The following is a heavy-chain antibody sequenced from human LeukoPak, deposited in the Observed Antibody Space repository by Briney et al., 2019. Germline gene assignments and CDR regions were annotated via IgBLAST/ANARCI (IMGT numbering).Heavy chain of an antibody. V-gene: IGHV6-1*01. CDR1: GDSVSSNNGA. J-gene: IGHJ4*02. Sequence: SPTLSLTCAISGDSVSSNNGAWNWIRQSPSRGLEWLGRTYYRSKWYNDYAESLISRITISPVTSKNQFSLQLYSVTPEDTAVYYCARDVGTTGWHTCDYWGQGTLVTVSS. CDR2: TYYRSKWYN. CDR3: ARDVGTTGWHTCDY. D-gene: IGHD3-9*01.